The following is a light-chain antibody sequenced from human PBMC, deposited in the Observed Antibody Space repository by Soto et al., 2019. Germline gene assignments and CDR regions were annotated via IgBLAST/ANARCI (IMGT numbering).Light chain of an antibody. CDR2: DAS. Sequence: EIVLTQSPATLSLSPGERATLSCRASQSVSSYLAWYQQKPGQAPRLLIYDASNRATGIPARFSGSGSGTDFTLTISSLEPEDFDVYYCQQRSHWPSYTFGQGTKLEIK. J-gene: IGKJ2*01. V-gene: IGKV3-11*01. CDR3: QQRSHWPSYT. CDR1: QSVSSY.